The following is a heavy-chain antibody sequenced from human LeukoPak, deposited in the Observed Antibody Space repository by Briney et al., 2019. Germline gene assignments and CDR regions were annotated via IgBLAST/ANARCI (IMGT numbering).Heavy chain of an antibody. CDR1: GFTFSSYG. Sequence: GGSLRLSCAASGFTFSSYGMHWVRQAPGKGLEWVAVISYDGSNKYYADSVKGRFTISRDNSKNTLYLQMNSLRAEDTAVYYCAIGAMVTALDYWGQGTLVTVSS. CDR2: ISYDGSNK. CDR3: AIGAMVTALDY. D-gene: IGHD5-18*01. V-gene: IGHV3-30*03. J-gene: IGHJ4*02.